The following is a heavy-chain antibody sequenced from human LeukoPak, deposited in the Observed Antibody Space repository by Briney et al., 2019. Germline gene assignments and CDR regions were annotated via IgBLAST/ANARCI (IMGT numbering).Heavy chain of an antibody. J-gene: IGHJ5*02. V-gene: IGHV3-30*03. D-gene: IGHD6-13*01. CDR3: ARHAGYSSSINWFDP. CDR1: GFTFSSYG. Sequence: GGSLRLSCAASGFTFSSYGMHWVRQAPGKGLEWVAVISYDGSNKYYADSVKGRFTISRDNSKNTLYLQMNSLRAEDTAVYYCARHAGYSSSINWFDPWGQGTLVTVSS. CDR2: ISYDGSNK.